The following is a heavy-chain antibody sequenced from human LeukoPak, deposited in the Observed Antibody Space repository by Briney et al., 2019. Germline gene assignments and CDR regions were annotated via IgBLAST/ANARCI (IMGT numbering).Heavy chain of an antibody. CDR1: GGSFSGYY. V-gene: IGHV4-34*01. J-gene: IGHJ5*02. CDR2: INHSGST. D-gene: IGHD1-7*01. Sequence: PSETLSLTCAVYGGSFSGYYWSWIRQPPGKGLEWIGEINHSGSTNYNPSLKSRVTISVDTSKNQFSLKLSSVTAADTAVYYCARVVSTGTNLPYGFDPWGQGTLVTVSS. CDR3: ARVVSTGTNLPYGFDP.